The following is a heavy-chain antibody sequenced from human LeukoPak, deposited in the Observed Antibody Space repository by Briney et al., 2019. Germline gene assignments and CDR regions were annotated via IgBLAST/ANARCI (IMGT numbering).Heavy chain of an antibody. CDR1: GGSISSSSYY. J-gene: IGHJ4*02. CDR3: ARQYFLILSLYYFDY. CDR2: IYYSGST. Sequence: SETLSLTCTVSGGSISSSSYYWGWIRQPPGKGLEWIGSIYYSGSTYYNPSLKSRVTLSVDTSKNQFSLKVSSVTDADTAVYYCARQYFLILSLYYFDYWGQGTLVTVSS. V-gene: IGHV4-39*01. D-gene: IGHD3-10*02.